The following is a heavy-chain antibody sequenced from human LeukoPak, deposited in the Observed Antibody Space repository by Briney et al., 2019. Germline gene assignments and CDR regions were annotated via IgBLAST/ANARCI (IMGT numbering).Heavy chain of an antibody. CDR1: GYSISSGYY. D-gene: IGHD2-15*01. CDR2: IYHSGST. Sequence: SETLSLTCAVSGYSISSGYYWGWIRQPPGKGLEWIGSIYHSGSTYYNPSLKSRVTISVDTSKNQFSLKLSSVTAADTAVYYCAREFQKCSGGSCGNFFDYWGQGTLVTVSS. CDR3: AREFQKCSGGSCGNFFDY. V-gene: IGHV4-38-2*02. J-gene: IGHJ4*02.